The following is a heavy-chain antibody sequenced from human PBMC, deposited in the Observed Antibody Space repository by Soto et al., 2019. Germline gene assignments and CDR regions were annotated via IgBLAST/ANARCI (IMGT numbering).Heavy chain of an antibody. D-gene: IGHD7-27*01. CDR3: ARRWGRTFDY. CDR2: IYYSGST. CDR1: GGSISSYY. Sequence: SETLSLTCTVAGGSISSYYWSWIRQPPGKGLEWIGYIYYSGSTNYNPSLKSRVTISVDTSKNQFSLKLSSVTAADTAVYYCARRWGRTFDYWGQGTLVTVSS. J-gene: IGHJ4*02. V-gene: IGHV4-59*08.